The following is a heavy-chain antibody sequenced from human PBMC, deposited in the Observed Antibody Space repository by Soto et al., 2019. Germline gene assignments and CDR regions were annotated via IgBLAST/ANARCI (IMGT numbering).Heavy chain of an antibody. CDR2: ISSSGDTI. J-gene: IGHJ6*02. CDR1: GFSFSGYN. CDR3: AREETIDYYGMDV. V-gene: IGHV3-48*04. Sequence: PGGSLRLSCAASGFSFSGYNINWVRQAPGKGLEWLSYISSSGDTIYYADSVKGRFTVSRDNAQNSLYLQMNSLRAEDTAVYYCAREETIDYYGMDVWGQGTTVTVSS.